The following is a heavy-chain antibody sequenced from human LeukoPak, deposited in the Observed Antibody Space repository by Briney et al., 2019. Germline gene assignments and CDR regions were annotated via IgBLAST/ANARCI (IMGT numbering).Heavy chain of an antibody. V-gene: IGHV1-69*01. CDR1: GGTFSIYA. CDR2: IIPIFGTA. CDR3: ARLPPSYTIFGVVSDY. J-gene: IGHJ4*02. Sequence: ASVKVSFKASGGTFSIYAISWVRQAPGQGLEWMGGIIPIFGTANYAQKFQGRVTITADESTSTAYMELSSLRSEDTAVYYCARLPPSYTIFGVVSDYWGQGTLVTVSS. D-gene: IGHD3-3*01.